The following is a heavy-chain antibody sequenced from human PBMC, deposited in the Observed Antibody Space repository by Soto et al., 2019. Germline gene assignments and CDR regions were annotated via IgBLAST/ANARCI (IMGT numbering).Heavy chain of an antibody. CDR2: ISGSGGST. J-gene: IGHJ3*02. V-gene: IGHV3-23*01. CDR3: AKYRRILRAAGAFDI. D-gene: IGHD3-10*02. Sequence: GGSLRLSCAASGFTFSSYAMSWVRQAPGEGLEWVSAISGSGGSTYYADSVKGRFTISRDNSKNTPYLQMNSLRAEDTAVYYCAKYRRILRAAGAFDIWGQGTMVTVSS. CDR1: GFTFSSYA.